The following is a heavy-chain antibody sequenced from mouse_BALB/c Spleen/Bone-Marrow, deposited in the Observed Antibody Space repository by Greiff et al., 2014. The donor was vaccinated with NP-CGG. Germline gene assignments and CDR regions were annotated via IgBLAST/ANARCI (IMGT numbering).Heavy chain of an antibody. V-gene: IGHV1-84*02. CDR2: IYPGSGNT. CDR1: GYTFTDYY. J-gene: IGHJ4*01. CDR3: ARSRGVYAMDY. Sequence: LKQSGPELVKPGASVKISCKASGYTFTDYYINWVKQKPGQGLEWIGWIYPGSGNTKYNEKFKGKATLTVDTSSSTAYMQLSSLTSEDTAVYFCARSRGVYAMDYWGQGTSVTVSS.